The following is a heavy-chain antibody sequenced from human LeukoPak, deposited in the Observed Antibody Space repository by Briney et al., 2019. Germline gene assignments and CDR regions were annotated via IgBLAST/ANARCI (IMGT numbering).Heavy chain of an antibody. V-gene: IGHV4-4*07. D-gene: IGHD2-21*02. CDR1: GGSISSYY. CDR2: IYTSGST. J-gene: IGHJ5*02. Sequence: SETLSLSCTVSGGSISSYYWSWIRQPAGKGLEWIGRIYTSGSTNYNPSLKSRVTMSVDTSKNQFSLKLSSVTAADTAVYYCAREICGGDCSQYNWFDPWGQGTLVTVSS. CDR3: AREICGGDCSQYNWFDP.